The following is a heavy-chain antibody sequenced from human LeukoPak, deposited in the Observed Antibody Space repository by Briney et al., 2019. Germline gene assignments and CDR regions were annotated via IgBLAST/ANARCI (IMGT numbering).Heavy chain of an antibody. D-gene: IGHD5-18*01. CDR2: ISSSGSTI. CDR1: GFPFSDYY. V-gene: IGHV3-11*04. CDR3: ARDRYSYGYKPYDY. J-gene: IGHJ4*02. Sequence: NPGGSLRLSCAASGFPFSDYYMSWIRQAPGKGLEWVSYISSSGSTIYYADSVKGRFTISRDNAKNSLYLQMNSLRAEDTAVYYCARDRYSYGYKPYDYWGQGTLVTVSS.